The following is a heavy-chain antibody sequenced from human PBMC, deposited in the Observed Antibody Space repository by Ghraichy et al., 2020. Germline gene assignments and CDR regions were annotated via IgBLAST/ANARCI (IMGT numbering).Heavy chain of an antibody. CDR3: VKDETVMVISPEH. V-gene: IGHV3-23*01. D-gene: IGHD2-8*01. J-gene: IGHJ1*01. CDR2: MSAHGGST. Sequence: GGSLRLSCAASGFAFSSHGMSWVRQASGQGLEWVSGMSAHGGSTYYADSVKGRFIISRDNSESTLYLQMNSLRAEDTAVYHCVKDETVMVISPEHWGPGTLVTVSS. CDR1: GFAFSSHG.